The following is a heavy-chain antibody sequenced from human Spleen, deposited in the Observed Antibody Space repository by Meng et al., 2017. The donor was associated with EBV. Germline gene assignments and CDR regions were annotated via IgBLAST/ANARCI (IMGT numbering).Heavy chain of an antibody. V-gene: IGHV2-5*02. J-gene: IGHJ4*02. D-gene: IGHD1-7*01. CDR2: IFWDDDK. CDR1: GFSLTTSGVG. Sequence: QITLKESGPTLVKPXXXXSXTCTFSGFSLTTSGVGGVWIRQPPGKALEWLALIFWDDDKRYRPSLKSRLTIAKDTSKNQVVLTMTDMDPVDTATYYCAHRTTGNYYFDYWGQGTRVTVSS. CDR3: AHRTTGNYYFDY.